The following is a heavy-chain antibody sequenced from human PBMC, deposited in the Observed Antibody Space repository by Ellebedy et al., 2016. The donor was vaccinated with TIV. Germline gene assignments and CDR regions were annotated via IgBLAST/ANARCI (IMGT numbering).Heavy chain of an antibody. V-gene: IGHV4-38-2*02. CDR3: ATFRNLYGFDI. Sequence: SEALSLTCSVSGYAISSGYYWGWIRQPPGKGLEWIGSIYHSGRTYYNPSLKRRVTISIDTSKNQFSLKLISVTAADTAVYYCATFRNLYGFDIWGQGTMVTVSS. CDR2: IYHSGRT. CDR1: GYAISSGYY. J-gene: IGHJ3*02.